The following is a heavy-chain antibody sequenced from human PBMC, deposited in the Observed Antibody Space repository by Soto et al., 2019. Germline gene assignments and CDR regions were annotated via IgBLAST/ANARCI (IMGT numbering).Heavy chain of an antibody. CDR3: ASLTGTEVAFDI. V-gene: IGHV3-74*01. CDR1: GFTFSSYW. Sequence: GRSLRLSCAASGFTFSSYWMHWVRQAPGKGLVWVSRINSDGSSTSYADSVKGRFTISRDNAKNTLYLQMNSLRAEDTAVYYCASLTGTEVAFDIWGQGTMVTVSS. D-gene: IGHD1-20*01. J-gene: IGHJ3*02. CDR2: INSDGSST.